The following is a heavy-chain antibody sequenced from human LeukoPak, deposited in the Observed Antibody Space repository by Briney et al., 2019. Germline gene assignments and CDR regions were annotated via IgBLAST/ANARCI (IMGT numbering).Heavy chain of an antibody. J-gene: IGHJ4*02. CDR2: IYYSAST. CDR1: GGSISSYY. V-gene: IGHV4-59*08. D-gene: IGHD2-15*01. Sequence: SETLSLTCTVSGGSISSYYWSWIRQPPGKGLEWIGYIYYSASTNYNPSFKSRVTISVDTSKNQFSLKLSSVTAADTAVYYCAKDYSYWGQGTLVTVSS. CDR3: AKDYSY.